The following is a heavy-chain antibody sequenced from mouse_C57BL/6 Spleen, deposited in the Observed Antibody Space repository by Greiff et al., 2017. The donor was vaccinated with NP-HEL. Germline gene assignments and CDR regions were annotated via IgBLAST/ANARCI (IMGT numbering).Heavy chain of an antibody. CDR2: INPNNGGT. J-gene: IGHJ2*01. CDR3: AKRGLRVYDFDY. Sequence: EVQLQQSGPELVKPGASVKIPCKASGYTFTDYNMDWVKQSHGKSLEWIGDINPNNGGTIYNQKFKGKATLTVDKSSSTAYMELSSLTSEDSAVYYCAKRGLRVYDFDYWGKGTTLTVSS. V-gene: IGHV1-18*01. D-gene: IGHD1-1*01. CDR1: GYTFTDYN.